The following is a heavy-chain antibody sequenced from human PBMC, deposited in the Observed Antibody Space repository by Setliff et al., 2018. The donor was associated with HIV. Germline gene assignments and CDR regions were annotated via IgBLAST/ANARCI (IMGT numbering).Heavy chain of an antibody. D-gene: IGHD3-3*01. CDR3: ARDPFLAQGFWSGYYSDY. CDR2: ISYDGSYE. Sequence: GGSLRLSCAASGFSLSGYAMHWVRQAPGKGLEWVAFISYDGSYEYYADSVKGRFTISRDNSKNTLYLQMNSLRAEDTAVYYCARDPFLAQGFWSGYYSDYWGQGTLVTVSS. CDR1: GFSLSGYA. J-gene: IGHJ4*02. V-gene: IGHV3-30*04.